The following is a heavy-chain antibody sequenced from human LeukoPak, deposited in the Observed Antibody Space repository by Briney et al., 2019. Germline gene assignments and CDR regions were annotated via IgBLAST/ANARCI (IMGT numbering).Heavy chain of an antibody. Sequence: PSETLSLTCAVYGGSFSGCYWNWIRQPPGKGLEWIGEIYHSGSTNYNPSLKSRVTISVDKSKNQFSLKLSSVTAADTAVYYCARLNWNYENWFDPWGQGTLVTVSS. J-gene: IGHJ5*02. CDR1: GGSFSGCY. CDR2: IYHSGST. D-gene: IGHD1-7*01. V-gene: IGHV4-34*01. CDR3: ARLNWNYENWFDP.